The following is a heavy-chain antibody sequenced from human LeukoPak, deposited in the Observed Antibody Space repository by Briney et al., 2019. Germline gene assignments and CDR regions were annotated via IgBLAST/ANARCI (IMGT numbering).Heavy chain of an antibody. CDR1: GGSFSGYY. J-gene: IGHJ4*02. Sequence: SETLSLTCAVYGGSFSGYYWSWIRQPPGKGLEWIGEINHSGSTNYNPSLKSRVTISVDTSKNQFSLKLSSVTAADTAVYYCARVRRSYYGSGSYPLGFDYWGQGTLVTVSS. CDR2: INHSGST. V-gene: IGHV4-34*01. CDR3: ARVRRSYYGSGSYPLGFDY. D-gene: IGHD3-10*01.